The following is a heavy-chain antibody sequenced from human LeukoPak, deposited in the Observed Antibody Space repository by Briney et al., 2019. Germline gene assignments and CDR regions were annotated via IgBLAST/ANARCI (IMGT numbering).Heavy chain of an antibody. CDR3: AKRGCGGGSCNFDY. CDR1: GFTFSNYA. J-gene: IGHJ4*02. Sequence: PGGSLRLSCAASGFTFSNYAMSWVRQAPGKGREWVSAIRDSGGATNCAGSVKGRFTTSRDNSEKTLYLQMNSLRVEDTAVYYCAKRGCGGGSCNFDYWGQGTVVTVSS. CDR2: IRDSGGAT. D-gene: IGHD2-15*01. V-gene: IGHV3-23*01.